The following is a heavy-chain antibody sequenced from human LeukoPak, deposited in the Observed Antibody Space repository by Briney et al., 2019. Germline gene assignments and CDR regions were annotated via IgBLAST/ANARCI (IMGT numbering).Heavy chain of an antibody. CDR1: GGSFSGYY. V-gene: IGHV4-34*01. D-gene: IGHD5/OR15-5a*01. Sequence: PSETLSLTCAVYGGSFSGYYWSWIRQPPGKGLEWIGEINHSGSTNYNPSLKSRVTISVDTSKNQFSLKLSSVTAADTAVYYCARGRVSFRARAFDIWGQGTMVTVSS. J-gene: IGHJ3*02. CDR3: ARGRVSFRARAFDI. CDR2: INHSGST.